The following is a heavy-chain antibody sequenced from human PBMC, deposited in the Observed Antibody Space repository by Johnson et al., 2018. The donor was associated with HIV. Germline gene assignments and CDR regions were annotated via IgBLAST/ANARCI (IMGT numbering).Heavy chain of an antibody. CDR3: AKEGRYVEGAFDI. D-gene: IGHD5-12*01. J-gene: IGHJ3*02. CDR2: ISDSGGGT. CDR1: GFTFSIYA. Sequence: EVQLVESGGGLAQPGGSLRLSCVASGFTFSIYAMIWVRQAPGKGLEWVSAISDSGGGTYSADSVKGRFTISRDNSKNTLYLQMNSLRAEDTAVYYCAKEGRYVEGAFDIWGQGTMVTVSS. V-gene: IGHV3-23*04.